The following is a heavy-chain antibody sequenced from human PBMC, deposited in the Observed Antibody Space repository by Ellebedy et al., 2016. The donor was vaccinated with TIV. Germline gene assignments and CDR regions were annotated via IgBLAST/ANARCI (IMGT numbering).Heavy chain of an antibody. CDR1: GYSISTGSY. J-gene: IGHJ3*02. CDR3: ATFRNLDGFDI. Sequence: SETLSLTCAVSGYSISTGSYWGWIRQPPGKGLEWIGSIYHSGSTYYNPSLKRRVSISMDQSRNQFSLRLSSVTAADTAIFYCATFRNLDGFDIWGQGTMVTVSS. D-gene: IGHD2/OR15-2a*01. V-gene: IGHV4-38-2*01. CDR2: IYHSGST.